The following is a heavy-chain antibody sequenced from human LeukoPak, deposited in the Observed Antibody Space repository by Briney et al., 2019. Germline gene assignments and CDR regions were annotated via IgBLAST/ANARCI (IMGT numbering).Heavy chain of an antibody. D-gene: IGHD3-10*01. V-gene: IGHV3-33*01. CDR2: IWHDGSHK. J-gene: IGHJ4*02. CDR3: AREISGSGSYPDF. CDR1: GFAFNTYA. Sequence: PGGSLRLSCAASGFAFNTYAMHWVRQAPGQGLEWVALIWHDGSHKFYSNSVRGQFTISRDNSKNTVSLQMNNLRTEDTAVYYCAREISGSGSYPDFRGQGTLVTVSS.